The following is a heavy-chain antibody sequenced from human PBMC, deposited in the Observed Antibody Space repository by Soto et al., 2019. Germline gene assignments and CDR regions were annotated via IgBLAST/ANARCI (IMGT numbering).Heavy chain of an antibody. CDR3: ASETGYSSGWTYPETENYYYGMDV. Sequence: SVKVSCKASGGTFSSYAISWVRQAPGQGLEWMGGIIPIFGTANYAQKFQGRVTITADESTSTAYMELSSLRSEDTAVYYCASETGYSSGWTYPETENYYYGMDVWGQGTTVTVSS. J-gene: IGHJ6*02. CDR1: GGTFSSYA. CDR2: IIPIFGTA. V-gene: IGHV1-69*13. D-gene: IGHD6-19*01.